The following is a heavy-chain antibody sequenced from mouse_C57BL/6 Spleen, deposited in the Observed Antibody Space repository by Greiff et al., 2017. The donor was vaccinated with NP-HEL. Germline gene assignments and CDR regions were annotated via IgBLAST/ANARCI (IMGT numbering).Heavy chain of an antibody. J-gene: IGHJ2*01. CDR2: INPSSGYT. V-gene: IGHV1-7*01. Sequence: VQLQQSGAELAKPGASVKLSCKASGYTFTSYWMHWVKQRPGQGLEWIGYINPSSGYTNYNGKFKGKATLTADKSSSTAYMQLSSLTSEDSAVYFCARDYGSSLYYYFDYWGQGTTLTVSS. D-gene: IGHD1-1*01. CDR3: ARDYGSSLYYYFDY. CDR1: GYTFTSYW.